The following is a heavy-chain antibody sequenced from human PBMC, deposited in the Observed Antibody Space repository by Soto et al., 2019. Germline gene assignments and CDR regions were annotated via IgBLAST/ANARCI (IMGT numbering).Heavy chain of an antibody. J-gene: IGHJ6*03. CDR3: ARKEGRERMTALGSYYYYYMDV. CDR1: GFTFSDYY. V-gene: IGHV3-11*01. D-gene: IGHD2-21*02. CDR2: ISSSGSTI. Sequence: QVQLVESGGGLVKPGGSLRLSCAASGFTFSDYYMSWIRQAPGKGLEWVSYISSSGSTIYYADSVKGRFTISRDNAKNSLYLQMNSLRAEDTAVYYCARKEGRERMTALGSYYYYYMDVWGKRDHGHRLL.